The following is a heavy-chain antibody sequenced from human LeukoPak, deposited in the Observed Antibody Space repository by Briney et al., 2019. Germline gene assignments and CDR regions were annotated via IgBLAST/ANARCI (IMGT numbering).Heavy chain of an antibody. D-gene: IGHD3-3*01. Sequence: ASVKVSCKASGYTFTTYDINWVRQATGQGLEWMGWMNPDSGDTGYAQKFQGRVTMTRNTSINTAYLELSSLTSDDTAVYYCARGQRSTLFGVAVEDWGQGSLVTVSS. V-gene: IGHV1-8*01. J-gene: IGHJ4*02. CDR2: MNPDSGDT. CDR1: GYTFTTYD. CDR3: ARGQRSTLFGVAVED.